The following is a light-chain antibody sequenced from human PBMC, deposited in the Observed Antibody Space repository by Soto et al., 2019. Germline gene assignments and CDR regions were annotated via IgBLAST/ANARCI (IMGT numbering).Light chain of an antibody. CDR2: GAS. CDR1: QSVSSK. J-gene: IGKJ1*01. Sequence: ERVMTQSPATWSVSPGERATLACRASQSVSSKLAWYQQKPGQPPRLLIYGASTRAAGIPARFSGNGSGTEFTLTISSLQSEDFAVYYCQQYNNWPRTFGQGTKVDIK. CDR3: QQYNNWPRT. V-gene: IGKV3-15*01.